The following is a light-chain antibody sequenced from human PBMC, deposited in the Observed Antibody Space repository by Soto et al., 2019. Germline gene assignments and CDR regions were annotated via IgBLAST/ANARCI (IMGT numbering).Light chain of an antibody. CDR3: MQVFRDSLS. Sequence: EIVMTQSPLSLAVTPGESASISCRSSESLQHSNGYNYLDWYVQRPGQSPQLLIYLASNRASGVPDRFSGSGSDRDFTLKISRVEPEDVGFYYCMQVFRDSLSFGGGTKVEIK. V-gene: IGKV2-28*01. CDR2: LAS. J-gene: IGKJ4*01. CDR1: ESLQHSNGYNY.